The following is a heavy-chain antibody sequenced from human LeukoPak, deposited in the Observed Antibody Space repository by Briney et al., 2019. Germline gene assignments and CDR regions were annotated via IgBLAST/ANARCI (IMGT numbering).Heavy chain of an antibody. Sequence: PSETLSLTCTVSGGSISSGASDWGWIRQHPKRGLEWVGYINHSGSTNYNPSLKSRVTMSVDTSKNQFSLKLSSVTAADTAVYYCARVSGELLIDYWGQGTLVTVSS. D-gene: IGHD3-10*01. CDR1: GGSISSGASD. CDR2: INHSGST. V-gene: IGHV4-61*08. CDR3: ARVSGELLIDY. J-gene: IGHJ4*02.